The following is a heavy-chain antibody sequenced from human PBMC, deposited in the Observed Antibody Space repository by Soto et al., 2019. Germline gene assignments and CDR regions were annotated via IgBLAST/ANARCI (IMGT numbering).Heavy chain of an antibody. J-gene: IGHJ4*02. CDR2: IITAFGPG. CDR3: AAGGSWARLDN. Sequence: VQLVQYGAEVKKPGSSVKVSCKASGCTLNSYAISWVRQAPGQGLEWMGGIITAFGPGLYAQKFKGRDTITADESTKTAYMDLNSLRSEDTAVYYCAAGGSWARLDNWGQGTLVTVSS. CDR1: GCTLNSYA. V-gene: IGHV1-69*01. D-gene: IGHD6-13*01.